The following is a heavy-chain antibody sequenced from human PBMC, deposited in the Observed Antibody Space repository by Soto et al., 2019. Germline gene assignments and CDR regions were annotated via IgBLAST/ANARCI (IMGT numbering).Heavy chain of an antibody. V-gene: IGHV1-8*01. CDR3: ARAGSIDSKREFGP. CDR1: GDTFNNYD. J-gene: IGHJ5*02. CDR2: MNPNSGNT. D-gene: IGHD2-21*01. Sequence: ASVKVSCKASGDTFNNYDINWVRQATGQRREWMGWMNPNSGNTGYAQKFQGRVTMTGDTSIHTAYMELSSLRSEDTAIYYCARAGSIDSKREFGPWGQRXMGTVDS.